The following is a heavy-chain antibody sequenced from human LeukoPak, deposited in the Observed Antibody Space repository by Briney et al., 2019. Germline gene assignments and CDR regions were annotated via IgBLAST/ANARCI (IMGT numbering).Heavy chain of an antibody. D-gene: IGHD2-2*01. J-gene: IGHJ6*03. CDR2: IYTSGST. V-gene: IGHV4-4*07. Sequence: SETLSLTCTVSGGSISSYYWSWIRQPAGKGLEWIGRIYTSGSTNYNPSLKSRVTMSVDASKNQFSLKLSSVTAADTAVYYCAREGGRCSSTNCYRNYYYYYMDVWGKGTTVTVSS. CDR3: AREGGRCSSTNCYRNYYYYYMDV. CDR1: GGSISSYY.